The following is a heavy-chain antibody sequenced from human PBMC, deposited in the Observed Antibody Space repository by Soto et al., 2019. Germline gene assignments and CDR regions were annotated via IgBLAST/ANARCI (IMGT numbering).Heavy chain of an antibody. D-gene: IGHD3-3*01. J-gene: IGHJ4*02. V-gene: IGHV1-3*01. CDR3: ARAFWSGYYFHYHFDY. CDR1: GYTFTSYA. CDR2: INAGNGNT. Sequence: ASVEVSCKASGYTFTSYAMHWVRQAPGQRLEWMGWINAGNGNTKYSQKFQGRVTITRDTSASTAYMELSSLRSEDTAVYYCARAFWSGYYFHYHFDYWGQGTLVTVSS.